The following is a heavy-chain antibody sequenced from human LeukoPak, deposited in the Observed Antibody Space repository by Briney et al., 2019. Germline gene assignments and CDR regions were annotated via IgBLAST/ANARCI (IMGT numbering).Heavy chain of an antibody. CDR3: ARDPGGYCSSTSCYAASGDAFDI. CDR1: GGTFGSYA. V-gene: IGHV1-69*13. J-gene: IGHJ3*02. D-gene: IGHD2-2*01. CDR2: IIPIFGTA. Sequence: SVKVSCKASGGTFGSYAISWVRQAPGQGLEWMGGIIPIFGTANYAQKFQGRVTITADESTSTAYMELSSLRSEDTAVYYCARDPGGYCSSTSCYAASGDAFDIWGQGTMVTVSS.